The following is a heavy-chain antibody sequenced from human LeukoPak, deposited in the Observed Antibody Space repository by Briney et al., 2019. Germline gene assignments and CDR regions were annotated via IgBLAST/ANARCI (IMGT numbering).Heavy chain of an antibody. CDR1: GFTFSNYW. V-gene: IGHV3-74*01. Sequence: QAGGSLRLSCAASGFTFSNYWMHWVRQAPGEGRVWVSRINSDGSSTTSADSVKGRFTISRDNAKNTLYLQMNSLRAEDTAVYYCAKGGATVIDYWGQGTLVTVSS. CDR2: INSDGSST. J-gene: IGHJ4*02. CDR3: AKGGATVIDY. D-gene: IGHD4-17*01.